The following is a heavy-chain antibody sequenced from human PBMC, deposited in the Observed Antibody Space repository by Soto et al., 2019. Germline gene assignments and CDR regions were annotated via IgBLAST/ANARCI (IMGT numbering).Heavy chain of an antibody. CDR2: IGTHNGNT. J-gene: IGHJ4*02. D-gene: IGHD3-10*02. CDR3: ARSRQSSAVLIFDY. Sequence: ASVKVSCKASGFTFTSYAVHWVRQAPGQGLEWMGWIGTHNGNTNYAQELQGRVTMTTDTSTSTVYVELRSLTSDDTAVYHCARSRQSSAVLIFDYWGPGTLVTVSS. CDR1: GFTFTSYA. V-gene: IGHV1-18*01.